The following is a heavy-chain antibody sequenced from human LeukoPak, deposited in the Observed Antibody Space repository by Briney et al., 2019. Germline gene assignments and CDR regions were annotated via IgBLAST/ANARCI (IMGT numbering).Heavy chain of an antibody. CDR3: AGARRGWDFDL. V-gene: IGHV4-59*08. J-gene: IGHJ2*01. CDR1: GGSISGYY. CDR2: IYDSGST. Sequence: SETLSLTCTVSGGSISGYYWSWIWQPPGKGLEWIGYIYDSGSTNYRPSLKSRVTISIDTSKNQFSLKLSSVTAADTAVYYCAGARRGWDFDLWGRGTLVTVSS. D-gene: IGHD3-10*01.